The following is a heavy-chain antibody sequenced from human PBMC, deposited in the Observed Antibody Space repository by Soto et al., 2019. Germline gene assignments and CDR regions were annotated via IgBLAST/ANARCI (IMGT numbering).Heavy chain of an antibody. CDR2: ISGSSSTI. CDR1: GFPFLSCS. J-gene: IGHJ6*04. V-gene: IGHV3-48*01. CDR3: ARYYYGSGSLDV. D-gene: IGHD3-10*01. Sequence: EVQLVESGGGLVQPGGPLGLSWAASGFPFLSCSLNWFHQLPGKGLEWVPYISGSSSTIYYADSVKGRFTISRDNAKNSLYLQMNSLRAEDTAVYYCARYYYGSGSLDVWGKGTTVTVSS.